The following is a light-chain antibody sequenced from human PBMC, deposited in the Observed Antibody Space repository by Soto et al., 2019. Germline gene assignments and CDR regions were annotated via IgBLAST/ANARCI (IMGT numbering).Light chain of an antibody. CDR3: QQYKTYSRT. CDR1: QNIRNW. CDR2: DAS. V-gene: IGKV1-5*01. J-gene: IGKJ1*01. Sequence: DVQLTQSPSTLSASVGDSVTITCRASQNIRNWLAWYQQKPGKAPKILMSDASSFEGGVPSRFSGSGSGTEFTLTISSLQPDDFATYYCQQYKTYSRTFGQGTKVDIK.